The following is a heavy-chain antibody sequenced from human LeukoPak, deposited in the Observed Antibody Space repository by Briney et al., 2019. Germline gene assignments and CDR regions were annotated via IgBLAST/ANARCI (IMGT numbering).Heavy chain of an antibody. CDR1: GFTVSSNY. D-gene: IGHD2-15*01. Sequence: GGSLRLSCAASGFTVSSNYMSWVRQAPGKGLEWVSVIYSGGSTYYADSVKGRFTISRDNSKNTLYPQMNSLRAEDTAVYYCASSYCSGGSCYYWGQGTLVTVSS. CDR3: ASSYCSGGSCYY. CDR2: IYSGGST. V-gene: IGHV3-53*01. J-gene: IGHJ4*02.